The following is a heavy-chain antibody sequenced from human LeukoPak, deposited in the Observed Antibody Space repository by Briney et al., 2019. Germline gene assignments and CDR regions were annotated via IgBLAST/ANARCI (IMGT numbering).Heavy chain of an antibody. J-gene: IGHJ4*02. Sequence: KTGGSLRLSCAASGFTFSYYNMNWVRQAPGKGLEWLSSISSGSSDIYHADSVRGRFTISRDNAKNSLYLQMNSLRAEDTAVYYCARTVAGGAAAGTVDYWGQGTLVTVSS. CDR3: ARTVAGGAAAGTVDY. CDR1: GFTFSYYN. CDR2: ISSGSSDI. D-gene: IGHD6-13*01. V-gene: IGHV3-21*01.